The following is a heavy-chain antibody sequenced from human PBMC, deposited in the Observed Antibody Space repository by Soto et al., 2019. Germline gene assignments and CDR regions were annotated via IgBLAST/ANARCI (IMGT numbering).Heavy chain of an antibody. D-gene: IGHD3-3*01. CDR3: AREPLTRYDFWSGYYTDY. CDR2: ISSSSSTI. Sequence: GESLKISCAASGFTFSSYSMNWVRQAPGKGLEWVSYISSSSSTIYYADSVKGRFTISRDNAKNSLYLQMNSLRDEDTAVYYCAREPLTRYDFWSGYYTDYWGQGTLVTVSS. CDR1: GFTFSSYS. V-gene: IGHV3-48*02. J-gene: IGHJ4*02.